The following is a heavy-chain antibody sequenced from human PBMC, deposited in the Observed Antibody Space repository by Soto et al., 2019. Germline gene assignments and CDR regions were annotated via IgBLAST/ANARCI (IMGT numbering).Heavy chain of an antibody. D-gene: IGHD7-27*01. J-gene: IGHJ4*02. Sequence: QVQLQESGPGLVKPSETLSLTCTVFVGSSSSSYWSWIRQPPGKGLEWIGYIYYSGSTNYNPSLKSRVTISVDTSKNQFSLKLSSVTAADTAVYYCARRWGPGFDYWGQGTLVTVSS. CDR1: VGSSSSSY. CDR2: IYYSGST. CDR3: ARRWGPGFDY. V-gene: IGHV4-59*08.